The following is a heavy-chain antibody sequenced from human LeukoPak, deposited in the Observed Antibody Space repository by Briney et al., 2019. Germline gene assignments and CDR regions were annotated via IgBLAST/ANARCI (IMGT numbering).Heavy chain of an antibody. CDR2: IYYSGST. CDR3: ARRPMIVSLNWFDP. Sequence: SETLSLTCTVSGGSISSSSYYWGWIRQPPGKGLEWIGSIYYSGSTYYNPSLKSRVTISVDTSKNQFSLELSSVTAADTAVYYCARRPMIVSLNWFDPWGQGTLVTVSS. J-gene: IGHJ5*02. D-gene: IGHD3-22*01. V-gene: IGHV4-39*01. CDR1: GGSISSSSYY.